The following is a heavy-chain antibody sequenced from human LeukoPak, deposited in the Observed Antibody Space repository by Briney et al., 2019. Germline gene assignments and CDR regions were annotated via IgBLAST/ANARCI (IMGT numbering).Heavy chain of an antibody. V-gene: IGHV3-7*01. CDR2: IKQDGSEK. CDR1: GFPFSSYW. D-gene: IGHD6-19*01. CDR3: ARGPIIAIAVADY. J-gene: IGHJ4*02. Sequence: SGGSLRLSCAASGFPFSSYWMTWVRQAPGKGLEWVANIKQDGSEKYYVDSVKGRFTISRDNAKNSLYLQMNSLRAEDTAVYYCARGPIIAIAVADYWGQGTLVTVSS.